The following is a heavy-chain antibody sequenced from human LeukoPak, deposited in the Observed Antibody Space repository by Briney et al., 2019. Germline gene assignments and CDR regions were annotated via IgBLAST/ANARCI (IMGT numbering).Heavy chain of an antibody. CDR1: GFTFSSYA. CDR3: AKDIGCGSSTSLDAFDI. CDR2: ISGSGCST. D-gene: IGHD2-2*01. V-gene: IGHV3-23*01. Sequence: GGSLRLSCAASGFTFSSYAMSGVRQAPGKGREGVSAISGSGCSTYYADSVKGRFTISRDNSKNTLYLQMNSLRAEDRAVYYCAKDIGCGSSTSLDAFDIWGQGTMVTVSS. J-gene: IGHJ3*02.